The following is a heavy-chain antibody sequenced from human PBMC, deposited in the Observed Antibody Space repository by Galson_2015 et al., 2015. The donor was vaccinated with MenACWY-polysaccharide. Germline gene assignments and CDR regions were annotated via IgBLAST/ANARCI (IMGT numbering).Heavy chain of an antibody. J-gene: IGHJ4*02. Sequence: GSLRLSCAASGFNFDSYAMHWVRHGPGKGLEWVSLIRGDGITTDYADSVKGRFTVSRDNSRNSLYLQMNSLRAEDTAFYYCAKDYGDFGPDFWGQGTLVTVSS. CDR3: AKDYGDFGPDF. CDR1: GFNFDSYA. CDR2: IRGDGITT. D-gene: IGHD4-17*01. V-gene: IGHV3-43*02.